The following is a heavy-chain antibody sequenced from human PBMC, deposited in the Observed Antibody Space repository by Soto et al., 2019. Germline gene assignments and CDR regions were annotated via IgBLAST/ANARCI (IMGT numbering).Heavy chain of an antibody. V-gene: IGHV1-3*01. CDR2: INAGNGNT. J-gene: IGHJ6*02. CDR3: ARTFRGVNPLYYYYYGMDV. CDR1: GYTFTSYS. Sequence: ASVKAFSKAPGYTFTSYSLHWVRQAPGQRLEWMGWINAGNGNTKYSQKFQGRVTITRDTSASTAYMELSSLRSEDTAVYYCARTFRGVNPLYYYYYGMDVWGQGTTVTVSS. D-gene: IGHD3-10*01.